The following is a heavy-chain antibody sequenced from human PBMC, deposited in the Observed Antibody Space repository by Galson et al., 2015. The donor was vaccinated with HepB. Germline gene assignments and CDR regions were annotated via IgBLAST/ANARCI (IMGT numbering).Heavy chain of an antibody. CDR3: AKFYGADLLWFGELWD. J-gene: IGHJ4*02. Sequence: SLRLSCAVSGFTFKDYGMSWVRQAPGKGLEWVSTISGSGGNTYYADSVKGRFTISRDNSKNTLYLQMNSLRDEDTAVYYCAKFYGADLLWFGELWDWGQGTLVTVSS. V-gene: IGHV3-23*01. CDR1: GFTFKDYG. D-gene: IGHD3-10*01. CDR2: ISGSGGNT.